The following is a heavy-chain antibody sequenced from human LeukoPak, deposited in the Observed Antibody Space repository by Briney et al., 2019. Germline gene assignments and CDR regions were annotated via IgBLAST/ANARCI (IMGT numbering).Heavy chain of an antibody. CDR1: GDSISSGSYY. V-gene: IGHV4-61*02. CDR3: ARSPPDDYGDYDGWFDP. J-gene: IGHJ5*02. D-gene: IGHD4-17*01. Sequence: PSQTVSLTCTVSGDSISSGSYYWTWIRQPAGKGLEWIGRIYTSGSTNYNPFLKSRVTISVDTSKNQFSLKLNSVTAADTAVYYCARSPPDDYGDYDGWFDPWGQGSLVTVSS. CDR2: IYTSGST.